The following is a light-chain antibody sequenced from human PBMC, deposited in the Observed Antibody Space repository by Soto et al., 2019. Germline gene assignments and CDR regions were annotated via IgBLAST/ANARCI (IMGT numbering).Light chain of an antibody. Sequence: EIVLTQSPGTLSLSPGERATLSCRASQSVSSNNLAWYQQRPGQAPRVVIYGSSTRATGIPERFSGSGSGSDFTLTISRLELVDFAVYYCQQYGRSPFTFGPGTKVDIK. CDR1: QSVSSNN. V-gene: IGKV3-20*01. CDR3: QQYGRSPFT. J-gene: IGKJ3*01. CDR2: GSS.